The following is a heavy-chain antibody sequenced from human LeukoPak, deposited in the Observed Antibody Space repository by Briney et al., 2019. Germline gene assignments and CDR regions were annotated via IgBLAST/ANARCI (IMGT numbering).Heavy chain of an antibody. D-gene: IGHD3-10*01. CDR3: ARGLTGGAMVRGVITASTFDY. J-gene: IGHJ4*02. CDR2: INHSGST. CDR1: GGSFSCYY. Sequence: SETLSLTCAVYGGSFSCYYWSWIRQPPGKGLEWIGEINHSGSTNYNPSLKSRVTISVDTSKNQFSLKLSSVTAADTAVYYCARGLTGGAMVRGVITASTFDYWGQGTLVTVSS. V-gene: IGHV4-34*01.